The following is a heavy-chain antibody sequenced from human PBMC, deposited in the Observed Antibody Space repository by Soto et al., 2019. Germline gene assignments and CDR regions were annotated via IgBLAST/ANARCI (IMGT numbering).Heavy chain of an antibody. D-gene: IGHD3-10*01. J-gene: IGHJ4*02. Sequence: EVQLVESGGGLVQPGGSLRLSCAASGFSFSSYWMHWVRQVPGKGLVWVSRIKSDGSRIASADSVKGRFTISRDNTKNTLYLQMNSLRGEDTAVYYCARQYFHGSGTCIDYWGQGTLVTVSS. CDR3: ARQYFHGSGTCIDY. CDR2: IKSDGSRI. CDR1: GFSFSSYW. V-gene: IGHV3-74*01.